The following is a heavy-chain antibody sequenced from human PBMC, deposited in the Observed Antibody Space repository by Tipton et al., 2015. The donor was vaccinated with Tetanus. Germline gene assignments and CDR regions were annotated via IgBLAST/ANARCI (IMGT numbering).Heavy chain of an antibody. Sequence: TLSLTCTVSGGSISSYYWSWIRQPPGKGLEWIGYIYYSGSTNYNPSLKSRVTISVDTSKNQFSLKLSSVTAADTAVYYCARNFGYYGSGRGWFDPWGQGTLVTVSS. V-gene: IGHV4-59*12. CDR1: GGSISSYY. CDR2: IYYSGST. CDR3: ARNFGYYGSGRGWFDP. D-gene: IGHD3-10*01. J-gene: IGHJ5*02.